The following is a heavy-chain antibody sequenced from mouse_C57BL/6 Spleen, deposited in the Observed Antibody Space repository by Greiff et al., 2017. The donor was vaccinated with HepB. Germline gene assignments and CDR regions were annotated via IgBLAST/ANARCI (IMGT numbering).Heavy chain of an antibody. D-gene: IGHD2-4*01. J-gene: IGHJ4*01. CDR1: GFTFSDYY. CDR2: INYDGSST. V-gene: IGHV5-16*01. Sequence: EVMLVESEGGLVQPGSSMKLSCTASGFTFSDYYMAWVRQVPEKGLEWVANINYDGSSTYYLDSLKSRFIISRDNAKNILYLQMSSLKSEDTATDYCARFYYDYDDAMDYWGQGTSVTVSS. CDR3: ARFYYDYDDAMDY.